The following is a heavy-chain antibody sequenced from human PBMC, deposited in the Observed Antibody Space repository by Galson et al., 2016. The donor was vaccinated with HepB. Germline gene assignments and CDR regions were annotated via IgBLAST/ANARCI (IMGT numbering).Heavy chain of an antibody. CDR1: GFIFNTYG. Sequence: SLRLSCAASGFIFNTYGMQWVRQAPGKGLEWVAFIGFDGNNRFYADSVKGRLTISRDKSENTVYLQMNTLRTEDTAVYYCTKLKHYYDSSGFGMDVWGQGTPVTVSS. V-gene: IGHV3-30*02. CDR3: TKLKHYYDSSGFGMDV. J-gene: IGHJ6*02. D-gene: IGHD3-22*01. CDR2: IGFDGNNR.